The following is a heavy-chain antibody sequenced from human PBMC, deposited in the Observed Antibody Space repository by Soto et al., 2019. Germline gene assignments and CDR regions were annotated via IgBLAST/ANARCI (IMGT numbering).Heavy chain of an antibody. D-gene: IGHD2-21*02. Sequence: QVQLQESGPGLVKPSETLSLTCTVSGGTISRYYWSWIRQPPGKGLEWIGYMYNTGSTVYNPSFKGRVTISVYTSKSQFSLKLNSVTAADTAVYYCARDLWGYCGTDCYPLDVWGQGTTVTVSS. J-gene: IGHJ6*02. CDR3: ARDLWGYCGTDCYPLDV. V-gene: IGHV4-59*01. CDR1: GGTISRYY. CDR2: MYNTGST.